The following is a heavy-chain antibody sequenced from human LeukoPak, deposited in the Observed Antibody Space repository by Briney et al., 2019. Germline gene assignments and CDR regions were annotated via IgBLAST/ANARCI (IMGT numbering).Heavy chain of an antibody. CDR1: GYSISSGYY. CDR2: IYHSGST. Sequence: PSETLSLTCTVSGYSISSGYYWGWIRQPPGKGLEWIGSIYHSGSTYYNPSLKSRVTISVDTSKNQFSLKLSSVTAADTAVYYCARTARVFDFWGQGIQVTVSS. D-gene: IGHD5-18*01. J-gene: IGHJ4*02. CDR3: ARTARVFDF. V-gene: IGHV4-38-2*02.